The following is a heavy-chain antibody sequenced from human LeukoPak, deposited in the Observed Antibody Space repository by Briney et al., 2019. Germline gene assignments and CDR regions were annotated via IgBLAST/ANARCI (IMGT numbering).Heavy chain of an antibody. Sequence: GGSLRLSCAASGFIFSNYWMTWVRQAPGKGREWVANIKQDGSEKYYVDSVKGRFTISIDNAKKSLYLQMNSLRAEDTAVYFCARDMIILQSWGQGTLVTVSS. CDR1: GFIFSNYW. CDR2: IKQDGSEK. J-gene: IGHJ5*02. D-gene: IGHD3-16*01. V-gene: IGHV3-7*04. CDR3: ARDMIILQS.